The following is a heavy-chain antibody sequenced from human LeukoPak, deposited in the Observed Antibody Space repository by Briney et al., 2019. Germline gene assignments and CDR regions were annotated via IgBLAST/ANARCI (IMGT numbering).Heavy chain of an antibody. Sequence: GGSLRLSCAAPGFTFSSYSMNWVRQAPGKGLEWVSYISSSSSTIYYADSVKGRFTISRDNAKNSLYLQMHSLRAEDTAVYYCARGSAYYDFWSGSLNWFDPWGQGTLVTVSS. V-gene: IGHV3-48*01. J-gene: IGHJ5*02. CDR3: ARGSAYYDFWSGSLNWFDP. D-gene: IGHD3-3*01. CDR2: ISSSSSTI. CDR1: GFTFSSYS.